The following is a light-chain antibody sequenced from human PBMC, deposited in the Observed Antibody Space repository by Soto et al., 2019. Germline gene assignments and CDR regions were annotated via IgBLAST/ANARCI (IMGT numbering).Light chain of an antibody. CDR1: SSDFGSSNY. CDR2: EIT. CDR3: SSFVGNIDVL. Sequence: QSVLTQPPSASGSPGQSVTISCTGTSSDFGSSNYVSWYQLYPGTAPKVIIYEITKRPSGVPDRFSGSKSGNTASLTVSGLQPEDEAYYSCSSFVGNIDVLFGGGTKVTVL. J-gene: IGLJ2*01. V-gene: IGLV2-8*01.